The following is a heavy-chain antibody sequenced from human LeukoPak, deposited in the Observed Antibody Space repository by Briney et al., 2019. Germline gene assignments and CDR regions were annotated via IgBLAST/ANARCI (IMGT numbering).Heavy chain of an antibody. J-gene: IGHJ5*02. CDR2: IIPIFGTA. CDR3: ARSIEWLRLDLNWFDP. Sequence: SVKVSCKASGGTFSSYAISWVRQAPGQGLEWMGGIIPIFGTANYAQKFQGRVTITTDESTSTAYMELSSLRSEDTAVYYCARSIEWLRLDLNWFDPWGQGTLVTVSS. D-gene: IGHD5-12*01. CDR1: GGTFSSYA. V-gene: IGHV1-69*05.